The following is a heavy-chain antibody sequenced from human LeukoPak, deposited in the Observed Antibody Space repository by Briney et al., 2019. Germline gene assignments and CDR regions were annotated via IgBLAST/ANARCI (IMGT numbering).Heavy chain of an antibody. CDR3: AKDRDDYGDYAFDY. D-gene: IGHD4-17*01. Sequence: PGGSLRLSCAASGFTFTNYVMSWVRQAPGKGLEWVSVIGRSGGHTYYADSVKGRFTISRDNSKNTLSLQMNSLRAEDTAVYYCAKDRDDYGDYAFDYWGQGTLVTVSS. CDR2: IGRSGGHT. CDR1: GFTFTNYV. V-gene: IGHV3-23*01. J-gene: IGHJ4*02.